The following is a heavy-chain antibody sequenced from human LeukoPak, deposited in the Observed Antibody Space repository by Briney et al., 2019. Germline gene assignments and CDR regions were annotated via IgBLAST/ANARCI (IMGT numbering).Heavy chain of an antibody. CDR1: GGTFSSYS. V-gene: IGHV1-69*06. J-gene: IGHJ5*02. CDR2: IIPMFGTT. CDR3: ARDSYRTRNYNWFDP. D-gene: IGHD1-7*01. Sequence: SVKVSCKASGGTFSSYSISWVRQAPGQGLEWMGVIIPMFGTTTYAQRFQGRVTITADKSTSTAYMEPSSLRSEDTAVYYCARDSYRTRNYNWFDPWGQGTMVTVSS.